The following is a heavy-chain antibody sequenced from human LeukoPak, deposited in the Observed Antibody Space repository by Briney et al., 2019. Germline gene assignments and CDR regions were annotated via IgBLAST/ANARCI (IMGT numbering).Heavy chain of an antibody. Sequence: SETLSLTCIVSGXSISNSYGGWIRQPAGKGQEWIGRIYSSGSTNYNPSLKSRVTMSVDTSKNQFFLKLTSVTAADTAVYYCVRGDGSGTYWFDPWGQGTLVTVSS. V-gene: IGHV4-4*07. J-gene: IGHJ5*02. CDR2: IYSSGST. D-gene: IGHD3-10*01. CDR1: GXSISNSY. CDR3: VRGDGSGTYWFDP.